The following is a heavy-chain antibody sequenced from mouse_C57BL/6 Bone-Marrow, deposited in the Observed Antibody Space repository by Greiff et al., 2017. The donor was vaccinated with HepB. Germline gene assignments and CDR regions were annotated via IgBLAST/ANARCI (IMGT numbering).Heavy chain of an antibody. J-gene: IGHJ4*01. CDR2: IDPENGDT. Sequence: VQLQQSGAELVRPGASVKLSCTASGFNIKDDYMHWVKQRPEQGLEWIGWIDPENGDTEYASKFQGKATITADTSSNTAYLQLSSLTSEDTAVYYCTTSLYGSSDYDAMDYWGQGTSVTVSS. V-gene: IGHV14-4*01. D-gene: IGHD1-1*01. CDR1: GFNIKDDY. CDR3: TTSLYGSSDYDAMDY.